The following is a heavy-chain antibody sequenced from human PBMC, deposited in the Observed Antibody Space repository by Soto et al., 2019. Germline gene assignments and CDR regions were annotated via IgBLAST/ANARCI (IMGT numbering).Heavy chain of an antibody. Sequence: PSETLSLTCTVSGGSISNGDYYWSWIRQHPGKGLEWIGYIYYSGSTYYNPSLKSRLTISVDTSKNQFSLRLTSVTAADTAVYYCARDGRVFGVAIDYWGQGTLVTVSS. CDR3: ARDGRVFGVAIDY. V-gene: IGHV4-30-4*08. CDR1: GGSISNGDYY. J-gene: IGHJ4*02. D-gene: IGHD3-3*01. CDR2: IYYSGST.